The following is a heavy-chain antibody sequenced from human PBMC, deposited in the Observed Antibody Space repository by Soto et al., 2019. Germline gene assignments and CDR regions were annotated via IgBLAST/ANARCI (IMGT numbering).Heavy chain of an antibody. V-gene: IGHV1-18*01. D-gene: IGHD3-22*01. CDR3: ERDIGRGGHYYDCSGYRFDY. J-gene: IGHJ4*02. Sequence: QVQLVQSGAEVKKPGASVKVSCKASGYTFTSYGISWVRQAPGQGREWMGWSSAYNGNTNYAQKLQGRVTMTTDTATSTAYMELRSLRSDDTAVYYCERDIGRGGHYYDCSGYRFDYWGQGTLVTVSS. CDR1: GYTFTSYG. CDR2: SSAYNGNT.